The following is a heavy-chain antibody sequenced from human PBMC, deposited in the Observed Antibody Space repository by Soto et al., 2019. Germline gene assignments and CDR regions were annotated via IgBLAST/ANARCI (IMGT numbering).Heavy chain of an antibody. CDR2: ISSSSSTI. CDR3: ASSSGRDAFDI. J-gene: IGHJ3*02. V-gene: IGHV3-48*01. D-gene: IGHD3-22*01. CDR1: GFTFSSYS. Sequence: EVQLVESGGGLVQPGGSLRLSCAASGFTFSSYSMNWVRQAPGKGLEWVSYISSSSSTIYYADSVKGRFTISRDNAKNSLYLQMNSLRAEDTAVYYCASSSGRDAFDIWGQGTMVTVSS.